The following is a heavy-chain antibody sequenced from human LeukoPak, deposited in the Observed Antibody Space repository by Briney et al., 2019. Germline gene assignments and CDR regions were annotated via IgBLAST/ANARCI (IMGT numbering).Heavy chain of an antibody. CDR2: IYYSGST. J-gene: IGHJ4*02. CDR1: GGSISSYY. CDR3: ASHDFWSGYDY. V-gene: IGHV4-59*08. D-gene: IGHD3-3*01. Sequence: SETLSLTCTVSGGSISSYYWSWTRQPPGKGLEWIGYIYYSGSTNYNPSLKSRVTISVDTSKNQFSLKLSSVTAADTAVYYCASHDFWSGYDYWGQGTLVTVSS.